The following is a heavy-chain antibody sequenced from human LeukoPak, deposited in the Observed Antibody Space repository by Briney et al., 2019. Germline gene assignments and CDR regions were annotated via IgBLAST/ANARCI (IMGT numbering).Heavy chain of an antibody. Sequence: PGGSLRLSCAASGFTFYDYGMSGVRQAPGKGLEGVSGINCNGGSTGYADSVKGRFTISRDNAKNSLYLQMNSLRAEDTALYYCARDRRGYSSGWYGLDYWGQGTLVTVSS. CDR1: GFTFYDYG. CDR3: ARDRRGYSSGWYGLDY. CDR2: INCNGGST. V-gene: IGHV3-20*04. J-gene: IGHJ4*02. D-gene: IGHD6-19*01.